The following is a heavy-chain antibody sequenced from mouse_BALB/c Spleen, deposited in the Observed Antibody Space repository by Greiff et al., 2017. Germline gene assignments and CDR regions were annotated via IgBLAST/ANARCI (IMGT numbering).Heavy chain of an antibody. V-gene: IGHV5-12-2*01. CDR1: GFTFSSYT. Sequence: EVHLVESGGGLVQPGGSLKLSCAASGFTFSSYTMSWVRQTPEKRLEWVAYISNGGGSTYYPDTVKGRFTISRDNAKNTLYLQMSSLKSEDTAMYYCARHSAMGYDFFDYWGQGTTLTVSS. J-gene: IGHJ2*01. CDR3: ARHSAMGYDFFDY. CDR2: ISNGGGST. D-gene: IGHD2-2*01.